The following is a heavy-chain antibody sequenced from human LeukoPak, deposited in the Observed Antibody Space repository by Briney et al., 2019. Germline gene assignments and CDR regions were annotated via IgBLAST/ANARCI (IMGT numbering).Heavy chain of an antibody. D-gene: IGHD2-2*01. CDR1: GFTVSSNY. CDR2: IYGGGNI. Sequence: PGGSLRLSCAASGFTVSSNYMNWVRQAPGKGLEWVSVIYGGGNIYYADSVKGRFTISRDNSKNTLYLQMNSLRAEDTAVYYCARGVPCSSTSCYDYFDYWGQGTLVTVSS. CDR3: ARGVPCSSTSCYDYFDY. J-gene: IGHJ4*02. V-gene: IGHV3-53*01.